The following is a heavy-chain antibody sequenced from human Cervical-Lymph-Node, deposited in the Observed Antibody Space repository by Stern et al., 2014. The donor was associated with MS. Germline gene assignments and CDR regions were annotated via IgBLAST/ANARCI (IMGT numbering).Heavy chain of an antibody. V-gene: IGHV2-26*01. CDR3: ARIPRVAFGVSPVGHYYYGLDV. J-gene: IGHJ6*02. CDR1: GFSLSNAGMG. Sequence: QVTLKESGPVLVKPTETLTLTCSVSGFSLSNAGMGVSWIRQPPGKALEWLAHIFSNDEKSYSTSLNSRLTISKDTSKSQVVLTMTNMDPVDTATYYCARIPRVAFGVSPVGHYYYGLDVWGQGITVTVSS. D-gene: IGHD3-3*01. CDR2: IFSNDEK.